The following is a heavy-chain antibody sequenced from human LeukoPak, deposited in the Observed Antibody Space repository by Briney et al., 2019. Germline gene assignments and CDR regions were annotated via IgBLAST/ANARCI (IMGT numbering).Heavy chain of an antibody. V-gene: IGHV1-2*02. Sequence: GASVKVSCKASGYTFTGYYMHWVRQAPGQGLEWMGWINPNSGGTNYAQKFQGRVTMTRDTSISTAYMELSRLRSDDTAVYYCARGASGVYTVTTSWSDPWGQGTLVTVSS. CDR2: INPNSGGT. CDR3: ARGASGVYTVTTSWSDP. J-gene: IGHJ5*02. CDR1: GYTFTGYY. D-gene: IGHD4-17*01.